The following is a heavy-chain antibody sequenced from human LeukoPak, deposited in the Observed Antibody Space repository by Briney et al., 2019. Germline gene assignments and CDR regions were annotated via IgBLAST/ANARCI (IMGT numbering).Heavy chain of an antibody. Sequence: PGGSLRLSSAASGFTFSSYWMHWVRQAPGKGLVWVSRINSDGSSTSYADSVKGRFTISRDNAKNTLYLQMNSLRAVDTAVYYCARDLNRQTRLGGFDPWGQGTLVTVSS. CDR3: ARDLNRQTRLGGFDP. D-gene: IGHD1-14*01. CDR1: GFTFSSYW. J-gene: IGHJ5*02. V-gene: IGHV3-74*01. CDR2: INSDGSST.